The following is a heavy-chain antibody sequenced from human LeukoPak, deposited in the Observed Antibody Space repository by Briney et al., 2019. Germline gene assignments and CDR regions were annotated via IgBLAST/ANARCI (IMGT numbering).Heavy chain of an antibody. CDR2: ISYDGSNK. D-gene: IGHD5-24*01. CDR3: ARDTNDYNSRYMDV. Sequence: PGGSLRLSCAASGFTFSSYAMHWVRQAPGKGLEWVAVISYDGSNKYYADSVKGRFTISRDNSKHTLYLQMNSLRAEDTAVYYCARDTNDYNSRYMDVWGKGTTVTVSS. CDR1: GFTFSSYA. J-gene: IGHJ6*03. V-gene: IGHV3-30*01.